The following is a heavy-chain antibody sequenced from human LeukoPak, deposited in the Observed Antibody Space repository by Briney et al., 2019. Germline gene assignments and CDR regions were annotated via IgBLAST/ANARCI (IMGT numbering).Heavy chain of an antibody. V-gene: IGHV4-39*01. Sequence: SETLSLTCTVSGGSISSGSNYWGWIRQPPGKGLEWIGSIFYSGNTYYNSSLKSRVTISVDTSKNQYSLKLSSVTAADTAVYYCARHLKIRSRAAVGYWGQGILVTVSS. CDR2: IFYSGNT. J-gene: IGHJ4*02. CDR1: GGSISSGSNY. D-gene: IGHD6-13*01. CDR3: ARHLKIRSRAAVGY.